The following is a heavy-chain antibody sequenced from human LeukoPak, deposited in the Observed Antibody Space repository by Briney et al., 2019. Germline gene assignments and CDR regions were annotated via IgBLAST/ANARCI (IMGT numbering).Heavy chain of an antibody. Sequence: SETLSLTCTVSGGSISNFYWSWIRQPPGKGLEWIGYIYYSGSTNYNPSLKSRVTMSVDTSKNQFSLKLSSVTAADTAVYYCARRYYYDSSGYLFDYWGQGTLVTVSS. CDR2: IYYSGST. CDR3: ARRYYYDSSGYLFDY. CDR1: GGSISNFY. D-gene: IGHD3-22*01. V-gene: IGHV4-59*01. J-gene: IGHJ4*02.